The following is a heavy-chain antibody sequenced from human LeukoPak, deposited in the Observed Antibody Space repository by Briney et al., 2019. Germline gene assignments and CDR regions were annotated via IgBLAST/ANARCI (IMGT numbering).Heavy chain of an antibody. J-gene: IGHJ4*02. CDR1: GFTFSDFY. D-gene: IGHD6-13*01. V-gene: IGHV3-11*04. Sequence: PGGSLRLSCAASGFTFSDFYMAWIRQAPGKGLEWVSYISGSGNIIYYADSVMGRFTISRDNAKNSLYLQMNSLRAEDTAVYYCASLYSSSWYYFDYWGQGTLVTVSS. CDR3: ASLYSSSWYYFDY. CDR2: ISGSGNII.